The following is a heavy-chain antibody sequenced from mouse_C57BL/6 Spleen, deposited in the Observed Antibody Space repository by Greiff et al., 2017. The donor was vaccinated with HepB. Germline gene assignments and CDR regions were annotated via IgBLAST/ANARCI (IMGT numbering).Heavy chain of an antibody. CDR1: GFNIKNTY. Sequence: EVQRVESVAELVRPGASVKLSCTASGFNIKNTYMHWVKQRPEQGLEWIGRIDPANGNTKYAPKFQGKATITADTSSNTAYLQLSSLTSEDTAIYYCARRRAQADYYAMDYWGQGTSVTVSS. CDR2: IDPANGNT. J-gene: IGHJ4*01. CDR3: ARRRAQADYYAMDY. V-gene: IGHV14-3*01. D-gene: IGHD3-2*02.